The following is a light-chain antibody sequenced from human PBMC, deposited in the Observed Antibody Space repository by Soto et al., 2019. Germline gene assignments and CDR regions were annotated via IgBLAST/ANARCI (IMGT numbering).Light chain of an antibody. V-gene: IGLV1-40*01. J-gene: IGLJ1*01. Sequence: QCVLTQAPSVSGAQGQRVSISCTGSSYNIGAGYDVHWYQQLPGTAPKLLIYGNSNRPSGVPDRFSGSKSGTSASLAITGLQAEDEADYYCQSYDSSLSGKVFGTGTKVTVL. CDR1: SYNIGAGYD. CDR3: QSYDSSLSGKV. CDR2: GNS.